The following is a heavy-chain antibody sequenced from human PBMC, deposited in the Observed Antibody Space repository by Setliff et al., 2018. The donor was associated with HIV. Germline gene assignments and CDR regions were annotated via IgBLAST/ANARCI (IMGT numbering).Heavy chain of an antibody. Sequence: PSETLSLTCTVSGGSITGYYWSWVRQPPGKGLEWIGYIFYSGTTNYSPSFRGRVTISIDSSKNQFSLRLNSVSAADTAIYYCARDNALIRAPFEYWGQEALVTVSS. J-gene: IGHJ4*02. D-gene: IGHD2-21*01. CDR2: IFYSGTT. V-gene: IGHV4-59*01. CDR1: GGSITGYY. CDR3: ARDNALIRAPFEY.